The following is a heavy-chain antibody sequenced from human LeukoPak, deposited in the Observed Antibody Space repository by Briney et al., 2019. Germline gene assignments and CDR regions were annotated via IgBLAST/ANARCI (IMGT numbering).Heavy chain of an antibody. V-gene: IGHV4-38-2*02. D-gene: IGHD2-2*01. J-gene: IGHJ3*02. CDR2: VYHSGST. CDR1: GYPINSDYY. Sequence: SETLSLTCSVFGYPINSDYYWDWIRQPPGKGLEWIGYVYHSGSTYYNPSLKSRVTISVDRSKNQFSLKLSSVTAADTAVYYCARDQGYCSSTSCLTFGAFDIWGQGTMVTVSS. CDR3: ARDQGYCSSTSCLTFGAFDI.